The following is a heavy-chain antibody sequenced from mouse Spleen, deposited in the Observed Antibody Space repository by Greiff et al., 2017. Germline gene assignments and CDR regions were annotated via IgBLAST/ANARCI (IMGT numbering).Heavy chain of an antibody. CDR3: ERGGGLFAY. V-gene: IGHV1-69*01. J-gene: IGHJ3*01. CDR2: IYPSDSYT. CDR1: GYTFTSYW. Sequence: VQLQQPGAELVMPGASVKLSCKASGYTFTSYWMHWVKQRPGQGLEWIGEIYPSDSYTNYNQKFKGKATLTVDKSSSTAYMQLSSLTSEDSAVYYCERGGGLFAYWGQGTLVTVSA.